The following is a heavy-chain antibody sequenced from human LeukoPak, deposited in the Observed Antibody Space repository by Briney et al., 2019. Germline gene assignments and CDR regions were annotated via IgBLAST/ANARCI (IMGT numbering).Heavy chain of an antibody. CDR1: GYTFSSYG. CDR2: ISAYDGNT. J-gene: IGHJ4*02. Sequence: ASVKVSCKASGYTFSSYGISWVRQAPGQGREWMGWISAYDGNTNYAQKLQGRVTMTTDTSTSTAYMELRSLRSDDTAVYYCARAVRGYSYAYLPYWGQGTLVTVSS. V-gene: IGHV1-18*01. CDR3: ARAVRGYSYAYLPY. D-gene: IGHD5-18*01.